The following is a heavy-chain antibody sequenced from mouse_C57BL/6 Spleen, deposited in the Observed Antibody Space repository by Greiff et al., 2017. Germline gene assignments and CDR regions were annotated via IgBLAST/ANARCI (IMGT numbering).Heavy chain of an antibody. V-gene: IGHV5-17*01. J-gene: IGHJ3*01. CDR2: ISSGSSTI. Sequence: DVHLVESGGGLVKPGGSLKLSCAASGFTFSDYGMHWVRQAPEKGLEWVAYISSGSSTIYYADTVKGRFTISRDNAKNTLFLQMTSLRSEDTAMYYCAPAWFAYWGQGTLVTVSA. CDR3: APAWFAY. CDR1: GFTFSDYG.